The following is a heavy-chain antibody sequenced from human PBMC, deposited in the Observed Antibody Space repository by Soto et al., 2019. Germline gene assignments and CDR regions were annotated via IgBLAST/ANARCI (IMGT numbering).Heavy chain of an antibody. J-gene: IGHJ4*02. D-gene: IGHD3-16*01. Sequence: LKISCKAIGYTFTTYWIGWVRQTPGKGLEWMGIIFPGDSDTRYNPSFEGQVTVSADESISTAYLQWNTLKASDTAMYYCVRPNFGALTHFDFWGQGTLVTVSS. V-gene: IGHV5-51*01. CDR2: IFPGDSDT. CDR1: GYTFTTYW. CDR3: VRPNFGALTHFDF.